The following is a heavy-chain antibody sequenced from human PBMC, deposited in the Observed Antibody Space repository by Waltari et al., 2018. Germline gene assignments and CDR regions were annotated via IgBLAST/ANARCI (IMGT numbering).Heavy chain of an antibody. CDR2: ISSSSSYI. J-gene: IGHJ4*02. D-gene: IGHD1-26*01. V-gene: IGHV3-21*01. Sequence: EVQLVESGGGLVKPGGSLRLSWAASGFTFSSYRMNWVRQAPGKGLEWVSSISSSSSYIYYADSVKGRFTISRDNAKNSLYLQMNSLRAEDTAVYYCATTGGGATNYWGQGTLVTVSS. CDR3: ATTGGGATNY. CDR1: GFTFSSYR.